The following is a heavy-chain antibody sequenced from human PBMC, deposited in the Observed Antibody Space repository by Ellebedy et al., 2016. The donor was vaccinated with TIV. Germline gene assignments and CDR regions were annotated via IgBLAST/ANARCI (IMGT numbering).Heavy chain of an antibody. V-gene: IGHV3-30-3*01. Sequence: GGSLRLXCAASGFTFSSYAMHWVRQAPGKGLEWVAVISYDGSNKYYADSVKGRFTISRDNAKNSLYLQMNSLRAEDTAVYYCARGGYSSSWFLWAFDPWGQGTLVTVSS. CDR3: ARGGYSSSWFLWAFDP. D-gene: IGHD6-13*01. J-gene: IGHJ5*02. CDR2: ISYDGSNK. CDR1: GFTFSSYA.